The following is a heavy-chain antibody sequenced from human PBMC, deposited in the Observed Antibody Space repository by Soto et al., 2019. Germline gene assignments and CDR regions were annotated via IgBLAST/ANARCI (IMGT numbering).Heavy chain of an antibody. Sequence: PSENLSRTSTVSGGSISSYYWSCIQQPAWKGLERVVRIYTSGSTNYKPSLNSRLIMSVATSKNQFSLKLRSVTAAEKAVYYCARDSSGWHNWLDPWGQVTLVTVS. CDR3: ARDSSGWHNWLDP. J-gene: IGHJ5*02. CDR1: GGSISSYY. V-gene: IGHV4-4*07. D-gene: IGHD6-19*01. CDR2: IYTSGST.